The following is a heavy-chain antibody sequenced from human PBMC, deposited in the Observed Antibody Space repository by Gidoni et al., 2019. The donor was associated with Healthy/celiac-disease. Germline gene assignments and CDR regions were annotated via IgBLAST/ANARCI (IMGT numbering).Heavy chain of an antibody. Sequence: EVQLVESGGVVVRTGGSRRLACAASGFTFDDDTMHWVRQAPGKGLEWVALISWDGGSTYYADSVKGRFTISRDNSKNSLYLQMNSLRTEDTALYYCVVGAGPFYWGQGTLVTVSS. J-gene: IGHJ4*02. D-gene: IGHD1-26*01. CDR1: GFTFDDDT. CDR2: ISWDGGST. V-gene: IGHV3-43*01. CDR3: VVGAGPFY.